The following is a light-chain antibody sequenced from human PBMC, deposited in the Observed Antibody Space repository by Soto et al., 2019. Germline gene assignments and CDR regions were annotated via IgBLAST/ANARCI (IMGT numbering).Light chain of an antibody. CDR2: GNS. Sequence: QSVLTQPPSVSGAPGQRVTISCTGSSSNIGARYDVHWYQQLPGAAPKLLIYGNSNRPSGVPDRFSGSKSGTSASLAITGLHAEDEADYYCQSYDSSLNVGVFGGGTKLTVL. V-gene: IGLV1-40*01. CDR3: QSYDSSLNVGV. J-gene: IGLJ2*01. CDR1: SSNIGARYD.